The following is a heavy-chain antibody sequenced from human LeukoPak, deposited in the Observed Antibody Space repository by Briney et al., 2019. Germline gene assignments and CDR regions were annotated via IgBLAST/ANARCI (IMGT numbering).Heavy chain of an antibody. J-gene: IGHJ4*02. V-gene: IGHV1-69*02. D-gene: IGHD3-22*01. CDR2: IIPILGIA. CDR1: GGAFSSYT. Sequence: PVKVSCKASGGAFSSYTISWVRQAPGQGLEWMGRIIPILGIANYAQKFQGRVTITADKSTSTAYMELSSLRSEDTAVYYCARAHGTHSSGYYDYWGQGTLVSVSS. CDR3: ARAHGTHSSGYYDY.